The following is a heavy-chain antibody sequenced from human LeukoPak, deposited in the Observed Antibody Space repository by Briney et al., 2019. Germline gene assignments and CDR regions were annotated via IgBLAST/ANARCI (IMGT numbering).Heavy chain of an antibody. V-gene: IGHV4-39*07. J-gene: IGHJ6*04. CDR2: IYSSGST. CDR1: GDSMSSSPYY. CDR3: ARLRRRPD. Sequence: SETLSLTCTVSGDSMSSSPYYWGWIRQSPGKGLEWIGSIYSSGSTYYNPSLRSRVTISVDTSKNQFSLKLSSVTAADTAVYYCARLRRRPDWGKGTTVTVSS.